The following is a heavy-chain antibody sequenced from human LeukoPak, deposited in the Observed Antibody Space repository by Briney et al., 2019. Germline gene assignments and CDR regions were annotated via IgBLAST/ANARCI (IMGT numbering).Heavy chain of an antibody. CDR1: GDTITTTNW. CDR2: VSLEGVR. D-gene: IGHD2-8*01. Sequence: SGTLSLTCGVSGDTITTTNWWSWLRQFPGQGLQWIGEVSLEGVRNYNPSLTSRVTMSLDRAKNLLSLNLNSLTAADTAVYYCSRENGAFSPFGYWGQGILVTV. V-gene: IGHV4-4*02. CDR3: SRENGAFSPFGY. J-gene: IGHJ4*02.